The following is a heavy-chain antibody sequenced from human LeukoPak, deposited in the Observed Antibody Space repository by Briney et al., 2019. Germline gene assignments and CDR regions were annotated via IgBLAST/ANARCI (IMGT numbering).Heavy chain of an antibody. Sequence: GESLKISCKSFGYNLSNYWIGWVRQMPGKGLEWMGIIYPGDSDTRYSPSFQGQVTISADKSISTAYLQWSSLKASDTAIYYCARQDRSMAAFEYWGQGALVTASS. CDR3: ARQDRSMAAFEY. D-gene: IGHD3-22*01. CDR1: GYNLSNYW. V-gene: IGHV5-51*01. J-gene: IGHJ4*02. CDR2: IYPGDSDT.